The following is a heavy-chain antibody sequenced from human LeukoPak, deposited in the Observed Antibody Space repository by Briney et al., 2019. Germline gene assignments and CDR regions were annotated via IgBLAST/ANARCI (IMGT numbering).Heavy chain of an antibody. Sequence: PGGSLRLSCAASGFTFDDYGMSWVRQSPGRGLEYVSAINYKGGPTYYADSVKGRFTISTDNSKNTLYLQMTSLRREDMGVYYCARVGPETAFDYWGQGTLVTVSS. CDR3: ARVGPETAFDY. J-gene: IGHJ4*02. D-gene: IGHD1-14*01. CDR1: GFTFDDYG. V-gene: IGHV3-64*02. CDR2: INYKGGPT.